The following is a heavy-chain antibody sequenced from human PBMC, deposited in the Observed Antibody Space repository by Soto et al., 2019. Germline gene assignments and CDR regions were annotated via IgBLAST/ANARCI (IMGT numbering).Heavy chain of an antibody. CDR2: INHLETT. D-gene: IGHD1-26*01. Sequence: NPSETLSLTCTVSGASITFGGYSWSWIRQTPGKGLEWIGYINHLETTFCNPSFESRLTLSIDRAKNQFSLKLHSMSAADRAVYFCARGGGSDSFDYWGQGILVTVSS. V-gene: IGHV4-30-2*01. J-gene: IGHJ4*02. CDR1: GASITFGGYS. CDR3: ARGGGSDSFDY.